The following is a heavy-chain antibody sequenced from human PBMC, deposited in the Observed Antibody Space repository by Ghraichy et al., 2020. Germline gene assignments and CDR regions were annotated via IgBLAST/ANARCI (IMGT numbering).Heavy chain of an antibody. CDR2: IYYSGST. CDR3: ATANYYVSGSYDH. V-gene: IGHV4-39*01. CDR1: GGSISSSSYY. D-gene: IGHD3-10*01. Sequence: SETLSLTCTVSGGSISSSSYYWGWIRQPPGKGLEWIGSIYYSGSTYYNPSLKSRVTISVDTSKNQFSLKLSSVTAADTAVYYCATANYYVSGSYDHWGQGTMVTVSS. J-gene: IGHJ4*02.